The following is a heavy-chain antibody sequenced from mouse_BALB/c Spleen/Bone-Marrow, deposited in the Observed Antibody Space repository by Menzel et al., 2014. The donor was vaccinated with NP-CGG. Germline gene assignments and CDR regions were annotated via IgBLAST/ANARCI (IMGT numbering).Heavy chain of an antibody. V-gene: IGHV1-7*01. CDR1: GYTFTSYW. J-gene: IGHJ2*01. CDR2: INPSTGYT. CDR3: ARSRTGTYFDY. Sequence: VQLQQSGVELAKPGASVKMSCKASGYTFTSYWMHWVKQRPGQGLEWIGYINPSTGYTEYNQKFKDKATLTADKSSSTAYMQLSSLTSEDSAVYYCARSRTGTYFDYWGQGTTLTVSS. D-gene: IGHD4-1*01.